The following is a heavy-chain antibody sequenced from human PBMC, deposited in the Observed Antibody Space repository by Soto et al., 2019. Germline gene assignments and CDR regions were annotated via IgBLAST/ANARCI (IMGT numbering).Heavy chain of an antibody. J-gene: IGHJ4*02. V-gene: IGHV4-59*01. CDR3: AREDGSSGYDY. D-gene: IGHD3-22*01. Sequence: SETLSLTCTVAGASMSNYFWHWIRQSPGKGLEYIGYIYYSGSTYYNPSLKSRLTISVDTSKNQFSLKLSSVTAADTAVYYCAREDGSSGYDYWGQGTLVTVSS. CDR1: GASMSNYF. CDR2: IYYSGST.